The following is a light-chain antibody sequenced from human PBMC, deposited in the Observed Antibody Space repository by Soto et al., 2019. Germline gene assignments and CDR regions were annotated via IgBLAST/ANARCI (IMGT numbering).Light chain of an antibody. Sequence: DIQMTQSPSSLSASVGDRVTITCRASQNINTYLNWYQQKPGQAPNLLIYLASSLQSGVPSRFSGSGSGTDFTLTIISLQPEDFATYYCQQTYSTPYTFGQGTKLEIK. CDR3: QQTYSTPYT. CDR1: QNINTY. CDR2: LAS. J-gene: IGKJ2*01. V-gene: IGKV1-39*01.